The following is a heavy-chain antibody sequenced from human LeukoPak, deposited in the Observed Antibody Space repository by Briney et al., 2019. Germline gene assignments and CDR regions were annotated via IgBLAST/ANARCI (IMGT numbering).Heavy chain of an antibody. Sequence: GGSLRLSCAASGFTFSSYAMHWVRQAPGKGLEWVAVISYDGSNKYYADSVKGRFTISRDNSKNTLYLQMNSLRAEDTAVYYCARAPVLRYFDWLKENYYFDYWGQGTLVTVSS. D-gene: IGHD3-9*01. CDR3: ARAPVLRYFDWLKENYYFDY. CDR1: GFTFSSYA. J-gene: IGHJ4*02. CDR2: ISYDGSNK. V-gene: IGHV3-30-3*01.